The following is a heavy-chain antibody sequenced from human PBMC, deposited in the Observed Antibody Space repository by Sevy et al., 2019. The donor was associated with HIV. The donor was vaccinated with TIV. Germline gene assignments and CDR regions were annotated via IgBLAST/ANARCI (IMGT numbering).Heavy chain of an antibody. Sequence: GGSLRLSCAASGFTFSDHYMSWIRQAPGKGLEWVSYISGSGYTIYYADSVKGRFTISRENTKNSLYLQMGSLRAEDTAVYYCARDRRTVTTYGSEYWGQGTLVTVSS. D-gene: IGHD4-17*01. V-gene: IGHV3-11*01. CDR1: GFTFSDHY. J-gene: IGHJ4*02. CDR3: ARDRRTVTTYGSEY. CDR2: ISGSGYTI.